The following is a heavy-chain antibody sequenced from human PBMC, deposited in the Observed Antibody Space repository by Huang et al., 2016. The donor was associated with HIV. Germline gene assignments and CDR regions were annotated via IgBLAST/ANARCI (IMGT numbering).Heavy chain of an antibody. V-gene: IGHV1-2*02. CDR1: GYTFTDYF. CDR2: INPLSGVT. J-gene: IGHJ4*02. CDR3: ARTPYSGSHPDY. D-gene: IGHD2-15*01. Sequence: QVQLVQSGAEVKKPGASVKVSCRTSGYTFTDYFVNWVRQAPGQGLQWMGSINPLSGVTNYAQKCQGRVTMNRDTSIRTVYMELNRLRSDDTALYYCARTPYSGSHPDYWGQGTLVTVSS.